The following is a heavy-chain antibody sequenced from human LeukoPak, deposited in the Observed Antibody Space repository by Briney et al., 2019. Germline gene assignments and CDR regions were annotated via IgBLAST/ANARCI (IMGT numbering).Heavy chain of an antibody. Sequence: GASVKVSCKASGGTFSSYAISWVRQAPGQGLEWMGRIIPILGIANYAQTFQGRVTITADKSTSTAYMELRSLRSDDTAVYFCARSDQWLAENWFDPWGQGTLVTVSS. CDR3: ARSDQWLAENWFDP. CDR1: GGTFSSYA. CDR2: IIPILGIA. V-gene: IGHV1-69*04. J-gene: IGHJ5*02. D-gene: IGHD6-19*01.